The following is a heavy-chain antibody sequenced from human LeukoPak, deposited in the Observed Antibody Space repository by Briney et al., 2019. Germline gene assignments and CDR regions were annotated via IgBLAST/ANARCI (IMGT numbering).Heavy chain of an antibody. CDR2: IYPGDSDT. CDR1: GYSFTSYW. J-gene: IGHJ4*02. CDR3: ARSRGSSWFPYFDY. Sequence: GESLKISCXGSGYSFTSYWIGWVRQMTGKGLEWMRIIYPGDSDTRYSPSFQGQVTISADKSISTAYLQWSSLKASDTAMYSCARSRGSSWFPYFDYWGQGTLVTVSS. V-gene: IGHV5-51*01. D-gene: IGHD6-13*01.